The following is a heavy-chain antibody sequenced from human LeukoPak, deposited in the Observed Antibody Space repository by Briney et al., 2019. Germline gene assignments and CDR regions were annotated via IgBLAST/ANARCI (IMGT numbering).Heavy chain of an antibody. CDR1: GYTFTGYY. Sequence: GASVKVSCKASGYTFTGYYMHWVRQAPGQGLEWMGWINPNSGGTNYAQKFQGRVTMTRDTSISTAYMELSRLRSDDTATYYCARSPYYGSGSYYNWFDPWGQGTLVTVSS. CDR3: ARSPYYGSGSYYNWFDP. CDR2: INPNSGGT. V-gene: IGHV1-2*02. D-gene: IGHD3-10*01. J-gene: IGHJ5*02.